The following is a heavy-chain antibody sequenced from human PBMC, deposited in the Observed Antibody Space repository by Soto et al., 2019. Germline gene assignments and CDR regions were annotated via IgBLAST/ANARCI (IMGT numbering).Heavy chain of an antibody. CDR1: GFTFSSYS. CDR3: AKKVNSGSGSKFCDY. J-gene: IGHJ4*02. Sequence: PGGSLRLSCAASGFTFSSYSMSWIRQAPGKGLEWVSGFRSGGDDDTTYYADSVRGRFTISRDNSKNTLFLQMNSLRAEDTAIYSCAKKVNSGSGSKFCDYWGKGTLVTVSS. V-gene: IGHV3-23*01. D-gene: IGHD3-10*01. CDR2: FRSGGDDDTT.